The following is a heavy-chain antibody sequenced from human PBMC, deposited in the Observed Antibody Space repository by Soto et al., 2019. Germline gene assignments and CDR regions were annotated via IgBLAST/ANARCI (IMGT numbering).Heavy chain of an antibody. J-gene: IGHJ5*02. CDR2: MNPNSGNT. V-gene: IGHV1-8*01. D-gene: IGHD3-3*01. CDR1: GYTFTSYD. Sequence: RASVKVSCKASGYTFTSYDINWVRQATGQGLEWMGWMNPNSGNTGYAQKFQGRVTMTRNTSISTAYMELSSLRSEDTAVYYCARAQEHYDFWSGYYKSWFDPWGQGTLVTVSS. CDR3: ARAQEHYDFWSGYYKSWFDP.